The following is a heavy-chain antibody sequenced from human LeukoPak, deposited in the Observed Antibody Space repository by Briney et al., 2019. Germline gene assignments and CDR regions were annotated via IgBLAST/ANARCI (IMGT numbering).Heavy chain of an antibody. CDR2: INPDGRTT. V-gene: IGHV3-74*01. Sequence: GGSLRLSCAASGFTFSSYWMHWVRQAPGKGLVWVSRINPDGRTTTYADSVKGRFTISRDNAENTLYLQMNSLRAEDTAVYYCARDKVQYYGSGSLTRSYYYYGMDVWGQGTTVTVSS. CDR1: GFTFSSYW. D-gene: IGHD3-10*01. CDR3: ARDKVQYYGSGSLTRSYYYYGMDV. J-gene: IGHJ6*02.